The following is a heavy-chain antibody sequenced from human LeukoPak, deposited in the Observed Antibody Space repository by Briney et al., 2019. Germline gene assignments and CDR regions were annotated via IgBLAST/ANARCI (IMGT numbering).Heavy chain of an antibody. CDR2: IWYDGSNK. D-gene: IGHD5-18*01. J-gene: IGHJ3*02. V-gene: IGHV3-33*08. CDR1: GFTFSSYG. CDR3: ARDRSYGTGGDAFDI. Sequence: GGSLRLSCAASGFTFSSYGMHWVRQAPGKGLEWVAVIWYDGSNKYYADSVKGRFTISRDNSKNTLYLQMNTLRAEDTAVYYCARDRSYGTGGDAFDIWGQGTKVTVSS.